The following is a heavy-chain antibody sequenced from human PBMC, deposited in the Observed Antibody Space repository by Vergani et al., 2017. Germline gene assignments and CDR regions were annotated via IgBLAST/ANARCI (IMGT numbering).Heavy chain of an antibody. Sequence: EVQLLESGGGLVQPGGSLRLSCAASGFTFSSYAMSWVRQAPGKGLEWVSAISGSGGNTFYTDSVKGRFTISRDNSKDTLYLQMNSLRVEDTDIYYCAKARDPNCKGGNCYSYYYGLDLWGQGTTVTVSS. CDR2: ISGSGGNT. CDR1: GFTFSSYA. J-gene: IGHJ6*02. D-gene: IGHD2-15*01. V-gene: IGHV3-23*01. CDR3: AKARDPNCKGGNCYSYYYGLDL.